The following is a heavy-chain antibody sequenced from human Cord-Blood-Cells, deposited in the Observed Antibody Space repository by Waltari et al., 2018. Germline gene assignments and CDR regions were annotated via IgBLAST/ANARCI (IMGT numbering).Heavy chain of an antibody. CDR1: GFPFRSYW. CDR3: ARASGSYY. V-gene: IGHV3-7*01. Sequence: EVQLVESGGGLVQPGGSLRLPCAASGFPFRSYWMSWVRQAPGKGLEWVANIKQDGSEKYYVDAVKGRFTISRDNAKNSLYLQMNSLRAEDTAVYYCARASGSYYWGQGTLVTVSS. D-gene: IGHD1-26*01. J-gene: IGHJ4*02. CDR2: IKQDGSEK.